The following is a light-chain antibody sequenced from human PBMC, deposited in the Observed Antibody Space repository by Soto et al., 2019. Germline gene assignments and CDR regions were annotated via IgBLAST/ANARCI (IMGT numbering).Light chain of an antibody. V-gene: IGKV3-11*01. J-gene: IGKJ4*01. CDR3: QQRSNWPPALT. CDR1: QSVNNN. CDR2: GTS. Sequence: EIVMPQSPVTLSVSPGERATLSCRASQSVNNNLAWYQQKPGQAPNLLIYGTSTRATGIPARFSGSGSGTDFTLTISSLEPEDFAVYYCQQRSNWPPALTVGGGTKVDIK.